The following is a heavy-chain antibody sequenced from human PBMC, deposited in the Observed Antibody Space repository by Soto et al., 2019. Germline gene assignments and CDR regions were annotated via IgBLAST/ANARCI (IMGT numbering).Heavy chain of an antibody. D-gene: IGHD3-10*01. CDR1: GLTFNSYA. CDR2: ISYDGSNN. Sequence: ESGGGVGHPGGSLRLSCAAPGLTFNSYAMHWFRKAPGKGLERVAIISYDGSNNFYRDPVKGRFTISRDNSKTGVYLQMNSLRPEDTALYYCATDGDENWILEDGSYYYGVAVWGRGTTVIVSS. J-gene: IGHJ6*02. V-gene: IGHV3-30*03. CDR3: ATDGDENWILEDGSYYYGVAV.